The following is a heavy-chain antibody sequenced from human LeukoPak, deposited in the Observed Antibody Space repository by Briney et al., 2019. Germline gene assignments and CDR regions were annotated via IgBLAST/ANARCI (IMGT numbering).Heavy chain of an antibody. Sequence: SETLSLTCAVYGGSFSGYYWSWIRQPPGKGLEWIGEINHSGSTNYNPSLKSRVTISVDTSKNQFSLKLSSVTAADTAVYYCARGRGGSYYDFWGGYYTGYYYGMDVWGQGTTVTVSS. CDR1: GGSFSGYY. CDR2: INHSGST. V-gene: IGHV4-34*01. CDR3: ARGRGGSYYDFWGGYYTGYYYGMDV. D-gene: IGHD3-3*01. J-gene: IGHJ6*02.